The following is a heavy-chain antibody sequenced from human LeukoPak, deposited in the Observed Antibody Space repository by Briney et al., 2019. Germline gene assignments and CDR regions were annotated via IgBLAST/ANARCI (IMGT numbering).Heavy chain of an antibody. CDR3: ASQTYSSSCYY. Sequence: GGSLRLSCAASGFTFSSYWMHWVRQAPGKGLVWVSRINNDGSSTGYADSVKGRFTISRDNAKNTLYLQMNSLRAEDTAVYYCASQTYSSSCYYWGQGTLVTVSS. J-gene: IGHJ4*02. V-gene: IGHV3-74*01. CDR1: GFTFSSYW. D-gene: IGHD6-13*01. CDR2: INNDGSST.